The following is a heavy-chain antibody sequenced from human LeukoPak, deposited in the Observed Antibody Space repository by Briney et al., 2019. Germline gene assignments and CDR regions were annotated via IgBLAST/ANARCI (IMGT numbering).Heavy chain of an antibody. Sequence: SETLSLTCTVSGGSISRCYWNGIRQPAGKGLEWIGYIYHSESTNYNPSLKGRVTISADTSKNQFSLKLSSVTAADTAVYYCARRTSYSGATFLYWGQGTLVTVSS. CDR1: GGSISRCY. CDR2: IYHSEST. CDR3: ARRTSYSGATFLY. D-gene: IGHD1-26*01. J-gene: IGHJ4*02. V-gene: IGHV4-59*01.